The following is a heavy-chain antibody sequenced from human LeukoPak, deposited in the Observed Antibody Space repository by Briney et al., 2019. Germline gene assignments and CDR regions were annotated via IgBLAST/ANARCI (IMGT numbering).Heavy chain of an antibody. Sequence: SETLSPTCTVSGGAMSSSYWSWIRQPPGKGLEWIGYIYNSGSIYKPSLKSRVTISVDTSNNQISLKLNSVTAADTAVYYCARVAAGGPIDYWGQGTLVTLSS. J-gene: IGHJ4*02. V-gene: IGHV4-59*01. CDR3: ARVAAGGPIDY. CDR1: GGAMSSSY. CDR2: IYNSGS. D-gene: IGHD6-13*01.